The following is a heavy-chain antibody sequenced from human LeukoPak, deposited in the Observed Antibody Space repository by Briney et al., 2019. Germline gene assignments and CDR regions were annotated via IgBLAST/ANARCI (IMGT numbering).Heavy chain of an antibody. Sequence: GGSLRLSCAASGFIFSNAWMSWVRQAPGKGLEWVGRIKSKTDGGTTDYAAPVKGRFTISRDDSKNTLYLQMNSLKTEDTAVYYCATDIVVVPAVHDYWGQGTLVTVPS. CDR2: IKSKTDGGTT. CDR1: GFIFSNAW. D-gene: IGHD2-2*01. V-gene: IGHV3-15*01. CDR3: ATDIVVVPAVHDY. J-gene: IGHJ4*02.